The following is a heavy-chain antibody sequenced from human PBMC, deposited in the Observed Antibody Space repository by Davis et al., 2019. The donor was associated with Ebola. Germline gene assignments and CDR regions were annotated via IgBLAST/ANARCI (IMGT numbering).Heavy chain of an antibody. Sequence: LSLTCAASGFTFRSYAMSWVRQAPGQGLEWVSSISGSGDSTYFADSVKGRFTISRDNSKNMLYLQMSSLRAEDTAVYYCVKVPRRVAIGSGGFDYWGQGTLVTVSS. CDR3: VKVPRRVAIGSGGFDY. CDR1: GFTFRSYA. D-gene: IGHD3-3*01. J-gene: IGHJ4*02. CDR2: ISGSGDST. V-gene: IGHV3-23*01.